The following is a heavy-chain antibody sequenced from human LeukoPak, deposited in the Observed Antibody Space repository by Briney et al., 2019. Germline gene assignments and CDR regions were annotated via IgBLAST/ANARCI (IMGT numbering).Heavy chain of an antibody. CDR1: GFTVIYNF. CDR3: ARVKVGITYWFDP. Sequence: GGSLRLSCAAPGFTVIYNFMSWVRQAPGKGLEWVSVIYSGGSTYYADSVKGRFTISRDNSKNTVYLQMNSLRVDDTAVYYCARVKVGITYWFDPWGQGTLVTVSS. D-gene: IGHD1-26*01. CDR2: IYSGGST. J-gene: IGHJ5*02. V-gene: IGHV3-66*01.